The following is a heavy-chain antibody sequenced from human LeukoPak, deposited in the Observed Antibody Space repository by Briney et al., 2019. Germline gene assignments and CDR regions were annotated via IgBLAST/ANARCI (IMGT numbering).Heavy chain of an antibody. CDR1: GDSISDYY. CDR2: IFSRGSS. J-gene: IGHJ4*02. CDR3: ARSAAAGKVDY. V-gene: IGHV4-4*08. Sequence: PSETLSLTCTVSGDSISDYYWSWIRQPPGKGLEWIGYIFSRGSSNYNPSLKSRITINPDTSKNQFSLQLNSVTPEDTAVYYCARSAAAGKVDYWGQGTLVTVSS. D-gene: IGHD6-13*01.